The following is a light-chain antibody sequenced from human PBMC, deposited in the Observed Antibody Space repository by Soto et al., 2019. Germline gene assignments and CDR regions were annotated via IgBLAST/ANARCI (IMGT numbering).Light chain of an antibody. CDR1: KLGNKY. V-gene: IGLV3-1*01. J-gene: IGLJ2*01. CDR2: QDI. Sequence: SYELTQPPSVSVAPGQTASITCSGDKLGNKYICWYQQKPGQSPELVIYQDIKRPSGIPERFSCSNSGNTATLTISGTKAMDEADYYCQAWDSSTVVFGGGTKLTVL. CDR3: QAWDSSTVV.